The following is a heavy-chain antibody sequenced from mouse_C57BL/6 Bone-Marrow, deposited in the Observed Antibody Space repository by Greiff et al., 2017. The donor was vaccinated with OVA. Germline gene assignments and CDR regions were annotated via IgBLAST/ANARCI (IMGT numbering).Heavy chain of an antibody. CDR3: TREGGRDYAMDD. CDR2: ISSGGDYI. J-gene: IGHJ4*01. Sequence: EVKLVESGEGLVKPGGSLKLSCAASGFTFSSYAMSWVRQTPEKRLEWVAYISSGGDYIYYADTVKGRFTISRDNARNTLYLQMSRLKSEDTAIYYCTREGGRDYAMDDWGQGTSVTVSS. V-gene: IGHV5-9-1*02. CDR1: GFTFSSYA.